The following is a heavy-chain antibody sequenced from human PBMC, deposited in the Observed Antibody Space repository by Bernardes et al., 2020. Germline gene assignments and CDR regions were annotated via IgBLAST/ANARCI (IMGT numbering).Heavy chain of an antibody. V-gene: IGHV3-64D*06. CDR3: VKDRMGTNGVCYEHNCAFDI. J-gene: IGHJ3*02. Sequence: GRSLRPSCSASGFTFSSYSMHWVRQAPGKGLEYVSAISSIGGSTYYADSVKGRFTISRDNSKNTLYLQMSSLRAEDTAVYYCVKDRMGTNGVCYEHNCAFDIWGQGTMVTVSS. CDR1: GFTFSSYS. CDR2: ISSIGGST. D-gene: IGHD2-8*01.